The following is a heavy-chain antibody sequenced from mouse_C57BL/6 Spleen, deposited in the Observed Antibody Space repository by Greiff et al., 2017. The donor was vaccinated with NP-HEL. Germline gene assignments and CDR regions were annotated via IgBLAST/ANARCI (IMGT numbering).Heavy chain of an antibody. V-gene: IGHV1-80*01. CDR2: IYPGDGDT. CDR3: ARHHYSNYVGFDY. D-gene: IGHD2-5*01. Sequence: QVQLQQPGAELVRPGSSVKLSCKASGYAFSSYWMNWVKQRPGKGLEWIGQIYPGDGDTNYNGKFKGKATLTADKSSSTAYMQLSSLTSEDSAVYFCARHHYSNYVGFDYWGQGTTLTVSS. J-gene: IGHJ2*01. CDR1: GYAFSSYW.